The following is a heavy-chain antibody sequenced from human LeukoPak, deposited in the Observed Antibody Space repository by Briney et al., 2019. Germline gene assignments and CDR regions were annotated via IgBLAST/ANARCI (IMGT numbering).Heavy chain of an antibody. Sequence: ASVKVSCKASGYTFTSYGISWVRQAPGQGLEWMGWVSAYNGNTNYAQKLQGRVTMTTDTSTSTAYMELRSLRSDDTAVYYCARSPHYDFWSGYYTKDYWGQGTLVTVSS. V-gene: IGHV1-18*01. CDR3: ARSPHYDFWSGYYTKDY. J-gene: IGHJ4*02. D-gene: IGHD3-3*01. CDR2: VSAYNGNT. CDR1: GYTFTSYG.